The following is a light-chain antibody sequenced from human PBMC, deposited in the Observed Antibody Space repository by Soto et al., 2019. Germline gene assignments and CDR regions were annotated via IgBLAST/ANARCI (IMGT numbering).Light chain of an antibody. CDR1: QSIINW. J-gene: IGKJ1*01. CDR3: QQYHSYWWT. Sequence: DIQMTQSPSTLSASVGDRATITCRASQSIINWLAWYQQKPGKAPKLLIYKASSLESEVPSRFSGTGSETEFTLTINSLQPDDSATYYCQQYHSYWWTFGQGTKEEIK. V-gene: IGKV1-5*03. CDR2: KAS.